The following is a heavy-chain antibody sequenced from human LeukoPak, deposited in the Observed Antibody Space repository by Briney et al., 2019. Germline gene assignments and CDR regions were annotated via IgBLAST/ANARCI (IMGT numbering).Heavy chain of an antibody. CDR3: ASGAAVGTSRFDF. D-gene: IGHD6-13*01. J-gene: IGHJ4*02. CDR1: GFTFSSYS. CDR2: ISSSGSTK. V-gene: IGHV3-48*01. Sequence: GSLRLSCAVSGFTFSSYSMNWVRQAPGKGLEWVSYISSSGSTKYYADSVKGRFTISRDNAKNSLYLQMNSLRGEDTAVHYCASGAAVGTSRFDFWGQGTLVTVSS.